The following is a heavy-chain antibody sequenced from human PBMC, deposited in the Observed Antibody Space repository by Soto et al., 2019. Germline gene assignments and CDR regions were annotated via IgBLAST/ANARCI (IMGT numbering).Heavy chain of an antibody. V-gene: IGHV3-33*01. CDR1: CFTFSNYG. CDR3: ASDLVGASDSYGLDV. J-gene: IGHJ6*02. D-gene: IGHD1-26*01. Sequence: VGSLRLSCAASCFTFSNYGMHWVRQAPGKGLEWVAIIWHDGNNKYYADSVRGRFIISRDNSKNRLYLQMNSLRAEDTAVYYCASDLVGASDSYGLDVWAKGPRSPSP. CDR2: IWHDGNNK.